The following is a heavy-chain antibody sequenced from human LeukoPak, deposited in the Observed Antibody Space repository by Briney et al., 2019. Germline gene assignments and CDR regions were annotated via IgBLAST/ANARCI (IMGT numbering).Heavy chain of an antibody. CDR3: AKDMYYYDSSAFDY. Sequence: PGGSLRLSCVGSGFTFSSDWLNWVRQAPGKGLEWVSLISGDGGSTYYADSVKGRFTISRDNSKNSLYLQMNSLRTEDTALYYCAKDMYYYDSSAFDYWGQGTLVTVSS. CDR2: ISGDGGST. V-gene: IGHV3-43*02. CDR1: GFTFSSDW. D-gene: IGHD3-22*01. J-gene: IGHJ4*02.